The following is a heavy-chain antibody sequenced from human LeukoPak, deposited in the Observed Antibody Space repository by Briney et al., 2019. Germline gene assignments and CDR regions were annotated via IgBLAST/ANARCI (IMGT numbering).Heavy chain of an antibody. D-gene: IGHD3-10*01. J-gene: IGHJ6*03. CDR2: ISWDGGST. CDR3: AKGHPISMVRGTNMDV. V-gene: IGHV3-43*01. CDR1: GFTFDDYT. Sequence: RTGESLRLSCAASGFTFDDYTMHWVRQAPGKGLEWVSLISWDGGSTYYADSVKGRFTISRDNSKNSLYLYMNSLRTEDTALYYCAKGHPISMVRGTNMDVWGKGTTVTVSS.